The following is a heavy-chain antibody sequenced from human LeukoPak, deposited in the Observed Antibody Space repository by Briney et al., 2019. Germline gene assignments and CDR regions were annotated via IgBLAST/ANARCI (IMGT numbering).Heavy chain of an antibody. Sequence: PSETLSLTCTVSDASISSYYWSWIRQPPGKGLEWIGYTHSNGRTNFNPSLKSRVTMSVDTPNDQFSLQLTSVTAADTSVYYCARCGWSLDYWGQGALVTVSS. V-gene: IGHV4-59*01. CDR3: ARCGWSLDY. CDR2: THSNGRT. D-gene: IGHD6-19*01. J-gene: IGHJ4*02. CDR1: DASISSYY.